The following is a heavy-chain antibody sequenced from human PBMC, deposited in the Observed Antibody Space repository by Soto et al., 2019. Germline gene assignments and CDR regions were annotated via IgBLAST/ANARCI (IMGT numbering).Heavy chain of an antibody. CDR1: GFTFSSYA. D-gene: IGHD2-2*01. CDR3: GKVDCSSERCTFDY. V-gene: IGHV3-23*01. Sequence: GGSLRLSCSASGFTFSSYAMSWVRQAPGKVLEWVSCVSGSGGSTYYADAVKGRFTISRDNSKNTLDLKINRLRAEDTDVYYCGKVDCSSERCTFDYWGQGTLVTVSS. CDR2: VSGSGGST. J-gene: IGHJ4*02.